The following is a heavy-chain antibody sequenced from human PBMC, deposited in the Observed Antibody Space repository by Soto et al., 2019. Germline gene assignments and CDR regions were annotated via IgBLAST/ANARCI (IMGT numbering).Heavy chain of an antibody. V-gene: IGHV1-3*01. J-gene: IGHJ6*02. Sequence: ASVKVSCKASGYTFTSYAMHWVRQAPGQRLEWMGWINAGNGNTKYSQKFQGRVTITRETSASTAYMELSSLRSEDTAVYYCARSFIYGGNSVGYYYYYGMDVWGQGTTVTVSS. CDR3: ARSFIYGGNSVGYYYYYGMDV. CDR1: GYTFTSYA. CDR2: INAGNGNT. D-gene: IGHD4-17*01.